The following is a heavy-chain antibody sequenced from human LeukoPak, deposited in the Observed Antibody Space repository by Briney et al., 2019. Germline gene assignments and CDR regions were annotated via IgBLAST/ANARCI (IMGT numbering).Heavy chain of an antibody. CDR2: INRGVGST. CDR1: GFTFGIYD. V-gene: IGHV3-23*01. J-gene: IGHJ4*02. D-gene: IGHD1-1*01. Sequence: GGSLRLSCAASGFTFGIYDLSWVRQAPGKGLECVSAINRGVGSTYYADSVKGRFTISGDNSKNTLYLQMNNLRADDTAVYYCAKKGQADDDGKPDWGQGTLVTVSS. CDR3: AKKGQADDDGKPD.